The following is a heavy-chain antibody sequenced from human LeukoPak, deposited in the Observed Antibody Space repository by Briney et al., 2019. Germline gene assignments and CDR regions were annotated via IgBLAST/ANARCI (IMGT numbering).Heavy chain of an antibody. Sequence: ASVKVSCKASGYTFTAYYMHWVRQAPGQGLEWMGRINPNSGGTNYAQKFQGRVTMTRDTSISTAYMELSRLTSDDTAVYYCVREENCSGGSCHYYRGQGTLVTVSS. CDR2: INPNSGGT. CDR3: VREENCSGGSCHYY. D-gene: IGHD2-15*01. CDR1: GYTFTAYY. J-gene: IGHJ4*02. V-gene: IGHV1-2*06.